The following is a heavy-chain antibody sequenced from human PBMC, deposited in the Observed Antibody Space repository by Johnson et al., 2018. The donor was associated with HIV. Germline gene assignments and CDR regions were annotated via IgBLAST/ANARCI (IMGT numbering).Heavy chain of an antibody. D-gene: IGHD6-19*01. CDR2: ISSIGTTM. V-gene: IGHV3-11*04. J-gene: IGHJ3*02. CDR1: GFTFSDYY. CDR3: ARDRSTGWYPAFDI. Sequence: QVQLVESGGGVVRPGGSLRLSCAASGFTFSDYYMSWIRQAPGKGLAWVSSISSIGTTMYYADSVKGRFTISRNNVRNSLYLQMSSLRAADTAVYYCARDRSTGWYPAFDIWGQGTMVTVSS.